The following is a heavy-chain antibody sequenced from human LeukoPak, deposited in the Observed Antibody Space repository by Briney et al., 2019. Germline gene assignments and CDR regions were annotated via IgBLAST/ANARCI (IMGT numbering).Heavy chain of an antibody. V-gene: IGHV4-38-2*02. Sequence: PSETLSLTCTVSGYSISSGYYWGWIRQPPGQGLDWIATIYYDGSTYYNPSLKSRVTISIDTSKNQFSLNLISVTAADTAVYYCARSGKEPLVIFGPNHYYYYMEVWGRGTTVTVSS. CDR1: GYSISSGYY. CDR3: ARSGKEPLVIFGPNHYYYYMEV. CDR2: IYYDGST. D-gene: IGHD1-14*01. J-gene: IGHJ6*03.